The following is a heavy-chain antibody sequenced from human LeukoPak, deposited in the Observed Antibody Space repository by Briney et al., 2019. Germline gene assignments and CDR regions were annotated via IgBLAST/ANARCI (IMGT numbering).Heavy chain of an antibody. J-gene: IGHJ4*02. CDR3: VRRRTGSFIDY. CDR2: ISPGDSET. V-gene: IGHV5-51*01. D-gene: IGHD2-8*02. Sequence: GESLKISCQGSGYTFFTYWIGWVRQMPGKSLEWMGIISPGDSETRYSPSFQGQVTISADKSITTAYLQWSSLKASDTAMYYCVRRRTGSFIDYWGQGTLVTVSS. CDR1: GYTFFTYW.